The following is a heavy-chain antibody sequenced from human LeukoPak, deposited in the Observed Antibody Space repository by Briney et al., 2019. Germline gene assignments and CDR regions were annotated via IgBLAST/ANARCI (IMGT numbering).Heavy chain of an antibody. CDR1: GGSFSGYY. Sequence: PSETLSLTCAVYGGSFSGYYWSWIRQPPGKGLEWIGYIYYSGSTNYNPSLKSRVTISVDTSKNQFSLKLSSVTAADTAVYYCARDGSRTTGIPGRMSDYYYYGMDVWGQGTTVTVSS. V-gene: IGHV4-59*01. CDR3: ARDGSRTTGIPGRMSDYYYYGMDV. CDR2: IYYSGST. J-gene: IGHJ6*02. D-gene: IGHD1-1*01.